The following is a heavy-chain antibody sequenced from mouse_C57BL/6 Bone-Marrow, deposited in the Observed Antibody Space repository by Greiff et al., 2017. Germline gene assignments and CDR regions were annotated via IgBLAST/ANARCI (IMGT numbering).Heavy chain of an antibody. Sequence: VQLQQSGAELAKPGASVKLSCKASGYTFTSYWMHWVKQRPGPGLEWIGYINPSSGYTKYNQKFKGKATLTAEKSSSTAYMQLSSLTSEDSAVYCCAREYGGSFYYAMDYWGQGTSVTVSS. CDR3: AREYGGSFYYAMDY. V-gene: IGHV1-7*01. D-gene: IGHD1-1*01. J-gene: IGHJ4*01. CDR1: GYTFTSYW. CDR2: INPSSGYT.